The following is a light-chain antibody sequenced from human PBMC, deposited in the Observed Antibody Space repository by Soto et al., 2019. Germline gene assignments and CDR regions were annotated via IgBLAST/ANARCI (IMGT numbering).Light chain of an antibody. CDR2: GAS. J-gene: IGKJ1*01. V-gene: IGKV3-20*01. Sequence: EIVLTQSPGTLSLSPRERATLSCRASLSVSSNYLAWYQHKPGQAPRLLIYGASSRAPGIPDRFSGSGSGTDFTLTISRLEPEDFAVYYCQQYAASPRTFGQGTQVEVK. CDR3: QQYAASPRT. CDR1: LSVSSNY.